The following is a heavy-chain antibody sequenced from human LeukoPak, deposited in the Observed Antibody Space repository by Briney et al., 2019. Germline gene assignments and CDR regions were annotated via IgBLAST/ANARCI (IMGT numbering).Heavy chain of an antibody. D-gene: IGHD6-19*01. Sequence: SLRLSCAASGFTFDDYAMHWVRQAPGKGLEWVSGISWNSGSIGYADSVKGRFTISRDNAKNSLYLQMNSLRAEDMALYYCAKDQTRSSGWPHDAFDIWGQGTMVTVSS. J-gene: IGHJ3*02. V-gene: IGHV3-9*03. CDR3: AKDQTRSSGWPHDAFDI. CDR1: GFTFDDYA. CDR2: ISWNSGSI.